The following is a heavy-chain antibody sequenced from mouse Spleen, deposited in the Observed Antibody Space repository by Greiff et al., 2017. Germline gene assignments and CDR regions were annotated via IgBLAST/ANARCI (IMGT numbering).Heavy chain of an antibody. V-gene: IGHV3-8*02. CDR1: GDSITSCY. Sequence: VQLQQSGPSLVKPSQTLSLTCSVTGDSITSCYLNWIRQFPGNKLEYMGYISYSGSTYYNPSLKSRISIIRDTSKNQYYLQLNSVTNEDTATYYCARSGGTMGFDYWGQGTTLTVSS. CDR2: ISYSGST. J-gene: IGHJ2*01. CDR3: ARSGGTMGFDY. D-gene: IGHD2-3*01.